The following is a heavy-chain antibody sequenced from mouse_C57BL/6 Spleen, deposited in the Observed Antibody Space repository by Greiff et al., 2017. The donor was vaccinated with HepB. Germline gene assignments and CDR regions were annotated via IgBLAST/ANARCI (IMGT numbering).Heavy chain of an antibody. J-gene: IGHJ1*03. CDR2: INPGSGGT. V-gene: IGHV1-54*01. CDR1: GYAFTNYL. D-gene: IGHD1-1*01. CDR3: ASTNYYGSSKYFDV. Sequence: QVQLQQSGAELVRPGTSVKVSCKASGYAFTNYLIEWVKQRPGQGLEWIGVINPGSGGTNYNEKFKGKATLTADKSSSTAYMQLSSLTSEDSAVYFCASTNYYGSSKYFDVWGTGTTVTVSS.